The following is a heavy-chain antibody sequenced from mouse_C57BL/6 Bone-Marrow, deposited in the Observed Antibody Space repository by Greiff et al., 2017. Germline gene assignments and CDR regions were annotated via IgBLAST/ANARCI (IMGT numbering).Heavy chain of an antibody. CDR1: GYTFTSYG. CDR2: IYPRSGNT. D-gene: IGHD2-12*01. CDR3: ARAELLQWWFAY. V-gene: IGHV1-81*01. Sequence: QVQLQQSGAELARPGASVKLSCKASGYTFTSYGISWVKQRTGQGLEWIGEIYPRSGNTYYNEKFKGKATLTADKSSSTAYMELRSLTSEDSAVYFCARAELLQWWFAYWGQGTLVTVSA. J-gene: IGHJ3*01.